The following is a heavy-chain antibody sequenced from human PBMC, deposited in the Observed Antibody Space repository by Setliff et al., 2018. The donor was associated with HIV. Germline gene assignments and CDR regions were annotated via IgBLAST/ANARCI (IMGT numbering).Heavy chain of an antibody. J-gene: IGHJ4*02. Sequence: GGSLRLSCLASGFTLSSYTMHWVRQAPGKGLEWVSYITGAGSGIDYADSVKGRFTISRDNAKNSLFLQMNNLTVDDTGLYFCARDLWGTYNGYLHYWGRGTLVTVSS. CDR2: ITGAGSGI. CDR3: ARDLWGTYNGYLHY. D-gene: IGHD1-1*01. V-gene: IGHV3-48*03. CDR1: GFTLSSYT.